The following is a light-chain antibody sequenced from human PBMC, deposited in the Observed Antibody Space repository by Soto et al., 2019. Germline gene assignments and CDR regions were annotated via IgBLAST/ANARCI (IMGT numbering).Light chain of an antibody. J-gene: IGKJ1*01. Sequence: DIQMTQSPSTLCASVGDRVTITCRASQSISNWLAWYQQKPGKAPNLLIYKASSLESGVPSRFSGSGSGTEFTLTISSLQPDDFETYYCQQYNGTFGQGTKVEIK. CDR2: KAS. V-gene: IGKV1-5*03. CDR3: QQYNGT. CDR1: QSISNW.